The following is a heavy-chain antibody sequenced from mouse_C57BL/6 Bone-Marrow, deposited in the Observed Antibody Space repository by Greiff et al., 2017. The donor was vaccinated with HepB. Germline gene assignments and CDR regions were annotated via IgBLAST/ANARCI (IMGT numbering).Heavy chain of an antibody. D-gene: IGHD1-1*01. CDR2: ISSGGSYT. CDR1: GFTFSSYG. CDR3: ARPLITTVFDY. V-gene: IGHV5-6*01. J-gene: IGHJ2*01. Sequence: EVKLLESGGDLVKPGASLKLSCAASGFTFSSYGMSWVRQTPDKRLEWVATISSGGSYTDYPDSVKGRFTISRDNAKSTLYLQMSSLKSEDTAMYYCARPLITTVFDYWGQGTTLTVSS.